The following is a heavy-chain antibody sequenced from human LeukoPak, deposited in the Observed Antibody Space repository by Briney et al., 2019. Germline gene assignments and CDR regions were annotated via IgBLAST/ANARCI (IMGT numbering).Heavy chain of an antibody. Sequence: SETLSLTCTVSGGSISSYYWSWIRQPAGKGLQWIGRVYTSGNTNYNPSLKSRVIMSVDTSKNQFSLKLSSVTAADTAVYYCVREYGDYSYEYFHHWGHGTLVTVSS. D-gene: IGHD4-17*01. V-gene: IGHV4-4*07. CDR3: VREYGDYSYEYFHH. J-gene: IGHJ1*01. CDR1: GGSISSYY. CDR2: VYTSGNT.